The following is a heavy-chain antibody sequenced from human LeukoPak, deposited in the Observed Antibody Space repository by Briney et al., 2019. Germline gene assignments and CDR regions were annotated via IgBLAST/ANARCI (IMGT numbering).Heavy chain of an antibody. V-gene: IGHV3-23*01. CDR2: ISYSGGST. CDR3: ARSSYYYDSSGYYYKYYFDY. Sequence: GGSPRLSCAASGFTFNRYAMSWVRQAPGMGLEWVSGISYSGGSTYYADSVKGRFTISRDNSKNMLSLLMNSLRGEDTAVYYCARSSYYYDSSGYYYKYYFDYWGQGTLVTVSS. CDR1: GFTFNRYA. D-gene: IGHD3-22*01. J-gene: IGHJ4*02.